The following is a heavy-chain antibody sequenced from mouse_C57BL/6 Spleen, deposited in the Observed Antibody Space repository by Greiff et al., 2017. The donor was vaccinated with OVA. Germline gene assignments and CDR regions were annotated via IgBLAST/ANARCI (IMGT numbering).Heavy chain of an antibody. CDR3: ARSTTVVADYFDY. Sequence: QVQLKQPGAELVMPGASVKLSCKASGYTFTSYWMHWVKQRPGQGLEWIGEIDPSDSYTNYNQKFKGKSTLTVDKSSSTAYMQLSSLTSEDSAVYYCARSTTVVADYFDYWGQGTTLTVSS. D-gene: IGHD1-1*01. J-gene: IGHJ2*01. V-gene: IGHV1-69*01. CDR2: IDPSDSYT. CDR1: GYTFTSYW.